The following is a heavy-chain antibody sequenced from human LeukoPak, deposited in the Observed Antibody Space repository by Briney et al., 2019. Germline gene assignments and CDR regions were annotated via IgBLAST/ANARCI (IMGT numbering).Heavy chain of an antibody. CDR1: GFTFSNYW. CDR3: ARDQSGTEQQLRY. D-gene: IGHD6-13*01. Sequence: PGGSLRLSCAASGFTFSNYWINWVRQGPGKGLEWVAVISYDGSNKYYADSVKGRFTISRDNSKNTLYMQMNSLRAEDTAVYYCARDQSGTEQQLRYWGQGTLVTVSS. J-gene: IGHJ4*02. CDR2: ISYDGSNK. V-gene: IGHV3-30*03.